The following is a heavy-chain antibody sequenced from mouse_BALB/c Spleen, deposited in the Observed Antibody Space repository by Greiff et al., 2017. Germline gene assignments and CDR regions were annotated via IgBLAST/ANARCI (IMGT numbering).Heavy chain of an antibody. CDR1: GFSLTSYD. V-gene: IGHV2-9-2*01. CDR2: IWTGGGT. CDR3: VRVRYYFDY. J-gene: IGHJ2*01. Sequence: VHLVESGPGLVVPSQSLSITCTVSGFSLTSYDISWIRQPPGKGLEWLGVIWTGGGTNYNSAFMSRLSISKDNSKSQVFLKMNSLQTDDTAIYYCVRVRYYFDYWGQGTTLTVSS.